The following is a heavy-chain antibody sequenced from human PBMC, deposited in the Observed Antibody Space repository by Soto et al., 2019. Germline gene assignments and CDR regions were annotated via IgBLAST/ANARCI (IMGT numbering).Heavy chain of an antibody. V-gene: IGHV2-5*02. CDR1: GFSLSTGGVG. CDR2: IYWDDDK. J-gene: IGHJ4*02. Sequence: QITLKESGPTLVKPTQTLTLTCTFSGFSLSTGGVGVAWIRQCPGKALEWLAVIYWDDDKRYSPSLKKRVTITKDTSKNQVVFTMTNMDPVDTATYYCAHTPFFGDKLDYWGQGTLSPSPQ. D-gene: IGHD2-21*01. CDR3: AHTPFFGDKLDY.